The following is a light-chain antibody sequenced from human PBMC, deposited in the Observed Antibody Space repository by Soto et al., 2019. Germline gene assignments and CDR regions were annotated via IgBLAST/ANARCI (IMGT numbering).Light chain of an antibody. CDR1: QSVRDNY. CDR3: QQYGSSPGT. V-gene: IGKV3-20*01. Sequence: EIFLTQSPGTLSLSPGERATLSCRASQSVRDNYLAWYQQKPGQAPSLLIFDTSRRATGIPDRFTGSGSGTDFALTISRVEPQDIAVYFCQQYGSSPGTFGQGTKVDIK. CDR2: DTS. J-gene: IGKJ1*01.